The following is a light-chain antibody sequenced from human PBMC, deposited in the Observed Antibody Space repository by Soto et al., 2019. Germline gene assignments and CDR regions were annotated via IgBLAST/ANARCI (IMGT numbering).Light chain of an antibody. CDR3: TSYKSSSNYV. V-gene: IGLV2-14*01. J-gene: IGLJ1*01. CDR2: EVI. Sequence: QSALTQPASVSGSPGQSITISCTGTSSDVGAYDYVSWYQQHPGKVPKFMIYEVINRPSGVSHRFSGSKSGNTASLTISGLQAEDEADYYCTSYKSSSNYVFGTGTKGTVL. CDR1: SSDVGAYDY.